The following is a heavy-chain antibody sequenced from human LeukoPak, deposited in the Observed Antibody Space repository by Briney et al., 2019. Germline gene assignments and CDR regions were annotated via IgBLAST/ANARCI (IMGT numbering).Heavy chain of an antibody. Sequence: SETLSLTCTVSGGSISSSSYYWGWIRQPPGKGLEWIVSIYYSGSTYYNPSLKSRVTISVDTSKNQFSLKLSSVTAADTAVYYCARQSIAAAGPLTSDYWGQGTLVTVSS. D-gene: IGHD6-13*01. CDR3: ARQSIAAAGPLTSDY. V-gene: IGHV4-39*01. J-gene: IGHJ4*02. CDR1: GGSISSSSYY. CDR2: IYYSGST.